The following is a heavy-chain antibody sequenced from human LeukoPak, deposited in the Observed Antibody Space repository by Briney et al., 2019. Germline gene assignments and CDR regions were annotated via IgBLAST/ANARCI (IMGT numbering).Heavy chain of an antibody. CDR3: AREHYDFWSGYYRY. V-gene: IGHV4-59*11. Sequence: SETLSLTCTVSGGSISSHHWSWLRQPLGKGLPWVGYNYYSGSTNYNPSLNSRVTITVDTSKNQFSLKLSSVTASDSAVYYCAREHYDFWSGYYRYWGQGALVTVPS. J-gene: IGHJ4*02. CDR1: GGSISSHH. CDR2: NYYSGST. D-gene: IGHD3-3*01.